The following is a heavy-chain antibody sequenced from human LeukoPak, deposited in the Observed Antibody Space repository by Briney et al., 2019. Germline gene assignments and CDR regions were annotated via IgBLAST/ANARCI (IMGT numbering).Heavy chain of an antibody. CDR2: IYYSGST. V-gene: IGHV4-59*01. CDR3: ARVYYDSSGMPLDY. J-gene: IGHJ4*02. CDR1: GGSIGSYY. D-gene: IGHD3-22*01. Sequence: SETLSLTXTVSGGSIGSYYWSWIRQSPGKGLEWIGYIYYSGSTNYNPSLKSRVTISADTSKNQFSLKLSSVTAADTAVYYCARVYYDSSGMPLDYWGQRTLVTVSS.